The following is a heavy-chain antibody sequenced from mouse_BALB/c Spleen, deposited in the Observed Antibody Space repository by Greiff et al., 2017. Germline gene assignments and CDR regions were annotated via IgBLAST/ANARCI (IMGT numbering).Heavy chain of an antibody. CDR2: ISSGSSTI. D-gene: IGHD2-14*01. CDR1: GFTFSSFG. CDR3: GRYYYKYGEDY. V-gene: IGHV5-17*02. J-gene: IGHJ4*01. Sequence: EVNVVESGGGLVQPGGSRNISCAASGFTFSSFGMHWVRQAPEKGLEWVAYISSGSSTIYYADTVKGRFTISSDNPKYTLFLQMTSLRSEDTARYYCGRYYYKYGEDYWGQGTSVTVSA.